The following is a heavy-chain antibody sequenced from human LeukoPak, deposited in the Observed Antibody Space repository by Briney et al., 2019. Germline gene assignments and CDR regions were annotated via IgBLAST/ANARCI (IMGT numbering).Heavy chain of an antibody. V-gene: IGHV4-38-2*02. CDR1: GYSITTNYY. CDR2: VYHNGET. D-gene: IGHD1-26*01. Sequence: SETLSLTCTVSGYSITTNYYWAWIRQSPGTGLEWIGSVYHNGETYYNPSLKSRVIISVDTSKNEFSLKLTSVTAADTAVYYCVTPRSWELSDMAVWGKGTTVIVSS. J-gene: IGHJ6*03. CDR3: VTPRSWELSDMAV.